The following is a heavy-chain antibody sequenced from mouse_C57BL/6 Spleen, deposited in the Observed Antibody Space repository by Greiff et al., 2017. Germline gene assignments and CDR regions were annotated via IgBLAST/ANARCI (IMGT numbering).Heavy chain of an antibody. Sequence: QVQLQQSGAELVRPGTSVKVSCKASGYAFTNYLIEWVKQRPGQGLEWIGVINPGSGGTNYNEKFKGKATLTADKSSSTAYMQLSSLTSEDSAVYFCARTGEMGPFDYWGQGTTLTVSS. V-gene: IGHV1-54*01. CDR3: ARTGEMGPFDY. CDR2: INPGSGGT. J-gene: IGHJ2*01. CDR1: GYAFTNYL.